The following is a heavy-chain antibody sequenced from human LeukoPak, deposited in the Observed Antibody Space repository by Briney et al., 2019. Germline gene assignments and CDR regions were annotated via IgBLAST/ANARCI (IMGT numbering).Heavy chain of an antibody. CDR1: GFTFSSYS. Sequence: PGGSLRLSCAASGFTFSSYSMNWVRQAPGKGLEWVSYISSGSSTVYYADSVKGRFTISRDNAKKSLYLQMNSLRADDTAVYYCTRDILWAFDYWGQGTLVTVSS. CDR3: TRDILWAFDY. V-gene: IGHV3-48*04. J-gene: IGHJ4*02. D-gene: IGHD3-10*01. CDR2: ISSGSSTV.